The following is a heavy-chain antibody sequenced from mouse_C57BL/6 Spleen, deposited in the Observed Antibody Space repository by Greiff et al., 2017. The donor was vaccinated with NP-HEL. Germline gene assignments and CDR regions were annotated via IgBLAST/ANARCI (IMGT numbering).Heavy chain of an antibody. CDR1: GYTFTDYE. CDR3: TRNYYGSRVYAMDY. J-gene: IGHJ4*01. Sequence: VQLQQSGAELVRPGASVTLSCKASGYTFTDYEMHWVKQTPVHGLEWIGAIDPETGGTAYNQKFKGKAILTADKSSSTAYMELRSLTSEDSAVYYCTRNYYGSRVYAMDYWGQGTSVTVSS. CDR2: IDPETGGT. V-gene: IGHV1-15*01. D-gene: IGHD1-1*01.